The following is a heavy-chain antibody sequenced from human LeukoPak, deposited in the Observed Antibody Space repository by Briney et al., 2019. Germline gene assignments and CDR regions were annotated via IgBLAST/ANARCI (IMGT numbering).Heavy chain of an antibody. D-gene: IGHD3-10*01. CDR2: MNPNSGNT. CDR1: GYTFTSYD. J-gene: IGHJ5*02. Sequence: ASVKVSCKASGYTFTSYDINWVRQATGQGLEWTGWMNPNSGNTGYAQKFQGRVTTTRNTSISTAYMELSSLRSEDTAVYYCAREREGSGSYPWGQGTLVTVSS. V-gene: IGHV1-8*01. CDR3: AREREGSGSYP.